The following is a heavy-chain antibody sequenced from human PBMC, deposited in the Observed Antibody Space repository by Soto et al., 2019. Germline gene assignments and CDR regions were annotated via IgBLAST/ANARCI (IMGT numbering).Heavy chain of an antibody. V-gene: IGHV3-48*03. CDR1: GFTFSSYE. J-gene: IGHJ6*02. Sequence: GGSLRLSCAASGFTFSSYEMNWVRQAPGKGLEWVSYISSSGSTIYYADSVKGRFTISRDNAKNSLYLQMNSLRAEDTAVYYCARDGYYYDSSGYTWYYGMDVWGQGTTVTVS. CDR3: ARDGYYYDSSGYTWYYGMDV. CDR2: ISSSGSTI. D-gene: IGHD3-22*01.